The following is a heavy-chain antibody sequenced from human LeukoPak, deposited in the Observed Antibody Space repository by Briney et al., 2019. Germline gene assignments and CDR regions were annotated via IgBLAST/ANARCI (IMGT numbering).Heavy chain of an antibody. Sequence: SVKVSCKASGGTFSSYTISWVRRAPGQGLEWMGGIILIFGTANYAQKFQGRVTITADESTSTAYMELSSLRSEDTAVYYCTRVDSNYYMDVWGKGTTVTVSS. D-gene: IGHD4-11*01. CDR2: IILIFGTA. J-gene: IGHJ6*03. V-gene: IGHV1-69*13. CDR1: GGTFSSYT. CDR3: TRVDSNYYMDV.